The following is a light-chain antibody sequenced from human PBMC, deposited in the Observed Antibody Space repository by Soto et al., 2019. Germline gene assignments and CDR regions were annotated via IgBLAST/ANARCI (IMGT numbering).Light chain of an antibody. Sequence: EIVMTQSPATLSVSPGERATLSCRASQSVSSDLAWYQQKPGQAPRLLIYGASTRATGNPTRFSGGGSGTEFTLTISSLQSEHFAVYYCQQYNNWPPLTFGGGTKVVIK. CDR3: QQYNNWPPLT. J-gene: IGKJ4*01. CDR1: QSVSSD. CDR2: GAS. V-gene: IGKV3D-15*01.